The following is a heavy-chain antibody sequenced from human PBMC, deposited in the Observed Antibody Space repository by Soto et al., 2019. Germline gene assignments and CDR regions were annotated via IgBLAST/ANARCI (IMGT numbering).Heavy chain of an antibody. J-gene: IGHJ6*02. CDR1: GSTFNYAW. CDR2: IKTKTDGGTT. V-gene: IGHV3-15*07. D-gene: IGHD2-15*01. Sequence: EVQLVESGGGLVKPGGSLRLSCATSGSTFNYAWMNWVRQAPGKGLEWVGRIKTKTDGGTTDYAAPVKGRFIISRDDSKNTLYLQMNSLKTEDTAVYYCTHIGCSGGGCYPDYYYGMDVWGHGTAVTVSS. CDR3: THIGCSGGGCYPDYYYGMDV.